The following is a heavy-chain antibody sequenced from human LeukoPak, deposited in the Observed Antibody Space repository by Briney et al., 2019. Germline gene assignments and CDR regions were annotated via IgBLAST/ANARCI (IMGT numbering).Heavy chain of an antibody. CDR2: ISGNGGRT. J-gene: IGHJ5*02. CDR3: ATSTYSSSPS. Sequence: PGGSLRLSCAASGFTFSSYAMSWVRQAPGKGLEWVSAISGNGGRTYYGDSVKGRFTISRDNSKNTLYLQMNSLRAEDTAMYYCATSTYSSSPSWGQGTLVTVSS. CDR1: GFTFSSYA. V-gene: IGHV3-23*01. D-gene: IGHD6-6*01.